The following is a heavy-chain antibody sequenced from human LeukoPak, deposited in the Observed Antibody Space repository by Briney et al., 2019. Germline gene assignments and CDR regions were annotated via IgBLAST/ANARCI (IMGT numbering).Heavy chain of an antibody. CDR3: AKDKSQGFDY. V-gene: IGHV3-43*01. CDR1: GFTFDDYT. Sequence: RGSLRLSCAASGFTFDDYTMHWVRQAPGKGLEWVSLISWDGGSTYYADSVKGRFTISRDNSKNSLYLQMNSLRTEDTALYYCAKDKSQGFDYWGQGTLVTVSS. J-gene: IGHJ4*02. CDR2: ISWDGGST.